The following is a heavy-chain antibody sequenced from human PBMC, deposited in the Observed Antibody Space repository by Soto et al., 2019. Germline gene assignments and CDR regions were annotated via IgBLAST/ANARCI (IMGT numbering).Heavy chain of an antibody. D-gene: IGHD3-9*01. V-gene: IGHV3-23*01. CDR2: MSGSGDTT. J-gene: IGHJ4*02. CDR1: GFSFSTYA. Sequence: VQLLESGGGLVQPGGSLRLSCAASGFSFSTYAMNWVRQAPGKGLEWVAGMSGSGDTTFYADSVKGRFTISRDNSMNTLYLQMNSLRAEDTAVYYCVKDAVLRDFDWLSYFDYWGQGTLVNVSS. CDR3: VKDAVLRDFDWLSYFDY.